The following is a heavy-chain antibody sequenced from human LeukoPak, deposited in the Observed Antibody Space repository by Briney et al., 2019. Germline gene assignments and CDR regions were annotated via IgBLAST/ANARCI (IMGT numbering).Heavy chain of an antibody. CDR1: GFTFSSYA. D-gene: IGHD6-13*01. J-gene: IGHJ4*02. V-gene: IGHV3-30-3*01. CDR2: ISYDGSNK. Sequence: GGSLRLSCAASGFTFSSYAMHWVRQAPGKGLEWVAVISYDGSNKYYADSVKGRFTISRDNSKNTLYLQMNSLRAEDTAVYYRARGNSSSWLGFMDYWGQGTLVTVSS. CDR3: ARGNSSSWLGFMDY.